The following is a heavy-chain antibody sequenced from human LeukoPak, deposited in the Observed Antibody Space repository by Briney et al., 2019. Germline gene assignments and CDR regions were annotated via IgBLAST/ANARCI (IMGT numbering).Heavy chain of an antibody. Sequence: GGSLRLSCAASGFTFSNYAMSWVRQAPGEGLEWVSAIGGSGDTTYYADSVKGRFTISRDNSKNTLYLQMNSLRAGDTAVYYCARPGNYYDSTGYYYRFDSWGQGTLVTVSS. CDR2: IGGSGDTT. CDR1: GFTFSNYA. J-gene: IGHJ4*02. D-gene: IGHD3-22*01. CDR3: ARPGNYYDSTGYYYRFDS. V-gene: IGHV3-23*01.